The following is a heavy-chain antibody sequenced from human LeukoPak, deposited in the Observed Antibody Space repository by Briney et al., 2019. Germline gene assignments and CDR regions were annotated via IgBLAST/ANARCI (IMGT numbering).Heavy chain of an antibody. J-gene: IGHJ2*01. CDR1: GNSISSGDNY. D-gene: IGHD5-18*01. Sequence: ASETLSLTCTVSGNSISSGDNYWSWIRQPAGKGLEWIGRIYTSGSTNYNPSLKSRVTISGDTSKNQFSLRLSSVTAADTAVYYCARSGYSYGVNWYFDLWGRGTLVTVSS. V-gene: IGHV4-61*02. CDR2: IYTSGST. CDR3: ARSGYSYGVNWYFDL.